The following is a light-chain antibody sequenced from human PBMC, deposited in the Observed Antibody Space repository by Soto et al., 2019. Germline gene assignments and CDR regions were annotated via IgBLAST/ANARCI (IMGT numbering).Light chain of an antibody. CDR1: KSISMY. CDR3: QQSYHTFRT. CDR2: GAS. J-gene: IGKJ2*01. Sequence: DIQMTQSPSSLSASVGDRVTITCRASKSISMYLTWYQQKPGKAPKLLIYGASTLQRGVPSRFSGSGSGTDFTLTINSLQPEDFATYYCQQSYHTFRTFGQGTKLEIK. V-gene: IGKV1-39*01.